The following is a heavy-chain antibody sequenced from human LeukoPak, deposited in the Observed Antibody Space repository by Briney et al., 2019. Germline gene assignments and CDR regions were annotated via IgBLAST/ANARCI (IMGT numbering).Heavy chain of an antibody. CDR3: ARDGYGNNYMDV. CDR2: ISSSGGAI. Sequence: PGGSLRLSCAASGFTFSDYYMTWIRQAPGKGLEWVSYISSSGGAIYYIDSVKGRFTISRDNARKSLYLQMNSLRAEDTAVYYCARDGYGNNYMDVWGKGTTVIVSS. D-gene: IGHD5-18*01. J-gene: IGHJ6*03. CDR1: GFTFSDYY. V-gene: IGHV3-11*01.